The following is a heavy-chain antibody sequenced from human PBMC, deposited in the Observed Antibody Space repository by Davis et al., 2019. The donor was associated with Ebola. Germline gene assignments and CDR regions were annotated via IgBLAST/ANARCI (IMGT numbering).Heavy chain of an antibody. CDR2: IYYSGST. CDR3: ARDRKNYYGMDV. Sequence: SETLSLTCAVSGGSISSGDYYWSWIRQPPGKGLEWIGYIYYSGSTYYNPSLKSRVTISVDTSKNQFSLKLSFVTAADTAVYYCARDRKNYYGMDVWGKGTTVTVSS. CDR1: GGSISSGDYY. V-gene: IGHV4-30-4*01. J-gene: IGHJ6*04.